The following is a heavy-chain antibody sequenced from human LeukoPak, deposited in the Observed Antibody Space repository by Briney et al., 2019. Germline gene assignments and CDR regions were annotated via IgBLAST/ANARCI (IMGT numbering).Heavy chain of an antibody. CDR1: GGSISSSSYY. V-gene: IGHV4-39*01. CDR2: IYYSGST. CDR3: ARSYADYYFDY. J-gene: IGHJ4*02. Sequence: SETLSLTCTVSGGSISSSSYYWGWIRQPPGKGLEWIGSIYYSGSTYYNPSLKSRVTISVDTSKNQFSLKLSSVTAADTAVYYCARSYADYYFDYWGQGTLVTVSS. D-gene: IGHD2-2*01.